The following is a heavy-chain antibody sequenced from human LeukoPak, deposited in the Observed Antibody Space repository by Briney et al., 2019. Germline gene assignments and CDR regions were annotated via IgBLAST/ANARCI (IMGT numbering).Heavy chain of an antibody. CDR1: GFTFSSYS. J-gene: IGHJ5*02. Sequence: GGPLRLSCAASGFTFSSYSMHWVRQAPGQGLEYVSAITGSGDITYYANSVKGRFTISRDNSKNTLYLQLGSLRTEDMAIYYCARSSRSSGANWFDPWGQGTLVTVSS. V-gene: IGHV3-64*01. CDR2: ITGSGDIT. CDR3: ARSSRSSGANWFDP. D-gene: IGHD6-6*01.